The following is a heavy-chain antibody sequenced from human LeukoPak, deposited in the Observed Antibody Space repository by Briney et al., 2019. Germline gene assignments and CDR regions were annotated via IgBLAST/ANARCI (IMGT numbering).Heavy chain of an antibody. CDR1: GGSISSYY. CDR2: IYYSGST. CDR3: ATCRGPPPYYFDY. D-gene: IGHD3-10*01. V-gene: IGHV4-59*08. J-gene: IGHJ4*02. Sequence: SETLSLTCTVSGGSISSYYWSWIRQPPGKGLEWIGYIYYSGSTNYNPSLKSRVTISVDTSKNQFSLKLSSVTAADTAVYYCATCRGPPPYYFDYWGQGTLVTVSS.